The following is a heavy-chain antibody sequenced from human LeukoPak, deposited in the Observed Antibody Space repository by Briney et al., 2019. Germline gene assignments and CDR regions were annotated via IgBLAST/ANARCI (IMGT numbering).Heavy chain of an antibody. J-gene: IGHJ3*02. CDR3: ARGGYSGYDLGPNAFDI. CDR1: GGSISSYY. Sequence: SETLSLTCTVSGGSISSYYWSWIRQPAGKGLEWIGRIYTSGSTNYNPSLKSRVTMSVDTSKNQFSLKLSSVTAADTAVYYCARGGYSGYDLGPNAFDIWGQGTMVTVSS. V-gene: IGHV4-4*07. D-gene: IGHD5-12*01. CDR2: IYTSGST.